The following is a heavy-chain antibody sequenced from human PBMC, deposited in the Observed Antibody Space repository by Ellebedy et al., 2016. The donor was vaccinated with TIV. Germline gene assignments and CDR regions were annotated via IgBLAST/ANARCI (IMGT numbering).Heavy chain of an antibody. J-gene: IGHJ4*02. V-gene: IGHV1-58*02. D-gene: IGHD3-22*01. CDR3: AASPEGAMIVEE. Sequence: SVKVSCXASGFTFTSSAMQWVRQARGQRLEWIGWIVVGSGNTNYAQKFQERVTITRDMSTSTAYMELSSLRSEDTAVYYCAASPEGAMIVEEWGQGTLVTVSS. CDR2: IVVGSGNT. CDR1: GFTFTSSA.